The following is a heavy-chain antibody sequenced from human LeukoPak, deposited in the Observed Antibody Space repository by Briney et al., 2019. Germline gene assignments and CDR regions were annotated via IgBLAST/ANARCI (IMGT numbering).Heavy chain of an antibody. CDR1: GGSISSFY. D-gene: IGHD5/OR15-5a*01. J-gene: IGHJ3*02. Sequence: SETLSLTCTVSGGSISSFYWSWIRQPPGKGLEYIGYLSYSDTTTYNPSLKSRVTISVDTSKNQFSLKLTSVTAADTAVYYCARDKGLPQAFDIWGRGTMVTVSS. CDR3: ARDKGLPQAFDI. V-gene: IGHV4-59*01. CDR2: LSYSDTT.